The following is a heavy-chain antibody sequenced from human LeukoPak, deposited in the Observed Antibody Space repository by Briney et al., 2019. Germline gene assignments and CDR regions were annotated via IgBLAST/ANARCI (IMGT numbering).Heavy chain of an antibody. CDR3: ARDGIVATCDY. CDR1: GFTFSSYA. D-gene: IGHD5-12*01. V-gene: IGHV3-30-3*01. Sequence: PGRSLRLSCAASGFTFSSYAMHWVRQAPGKGLEWVAVISYDGSNKYYADSVKGRFTISRDNSKNTLYLQMNSLRAEDTAVYYCARDGIVATCDYWGQGTLVTVSS. J-gene: IGHJ4*02. CDR2: ISYDGSNK.